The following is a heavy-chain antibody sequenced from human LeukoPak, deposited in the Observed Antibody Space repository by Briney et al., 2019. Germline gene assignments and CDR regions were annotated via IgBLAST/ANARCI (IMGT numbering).Heavy chain of an antibody. J-gene: IGHJ4*02. V-gene: IGHV4-31*03. CDR3: AREGRSGGWYGEVNY. CDR2: IYYSGST. Sequence: SQTLSLTCTVSGGSISSGGYYWSWIRQHPGKGLEWIGYIYYSGSTYYNPSLKSRVTISVDTSKNQFSLKLSSVTAADTAVYYCAREGRSGGWYGEVNYWGQGTLVTVSS. CDR1: GGSISSGGYY. D-gene: IGHD6-19*01.